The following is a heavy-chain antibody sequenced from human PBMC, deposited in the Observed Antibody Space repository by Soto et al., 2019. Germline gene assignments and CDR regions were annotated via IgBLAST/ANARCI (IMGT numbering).Heavy chain of an antibody. V-gene: IGHV4-31*03. J-gene: IGHJ4*02. Sequence: QVQLQESGPGLVKPSQTLSLTCTVSGDSFNTAGYYWSWIRQHPEKGLEWIGYIYSSGTTYYNPYSRSRISISMDTSNNHFSLELSSVTAADTDVYICARVSRDTALVIPRFDFWGQGTLVTVSS. CDR2: IYSSGTT. CDR1: GDSFNTAGYY. D-gene: IGHD5-18*01. CDR3: ARVSRDTALVIPRFDF.